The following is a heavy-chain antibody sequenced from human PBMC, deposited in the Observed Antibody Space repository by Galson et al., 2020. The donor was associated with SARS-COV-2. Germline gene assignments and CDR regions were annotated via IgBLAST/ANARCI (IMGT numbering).Heavy chain of an antibody. J-gene: IGHJ4*02. CDR2: IYYSENDSANI. CDR3: ASAGYTTDPFDY. Sequence: SETLSLTCTVSDDSISDYYWSWIRPAPGQGLEWIGYIYYSENDSANISYNPSLKSRVTISVDASRKQVSLKLGSVTAADTAIYFCASAGYTTDPFDYWGQGTLVTVSS. CDR1: DDSISDYY. D-gene: IGHD5-12*01. V-gene: IGHV4-59*01.